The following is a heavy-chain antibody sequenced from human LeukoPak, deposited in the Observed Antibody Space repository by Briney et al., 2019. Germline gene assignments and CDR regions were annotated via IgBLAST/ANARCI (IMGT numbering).Heavy chain of an antibody. J-gene: IGHJ4*02. CDR2: INTGNGNT. CDR1: GYTFTSYA. D-gene: IGHD1-26*01. V-gene: IGHV1-3*04. Sequence: ASVKVSCRASGYTFTSYAIHWVRQAPGQRLEWMGWINTGNGNTKYSQTFQGRVTITGDTSASTAYMELSSLRSEDTAVYYCARDLGSGSLHYWGQGTLVTVSS. CDR3: ARDLGSGSLHY.